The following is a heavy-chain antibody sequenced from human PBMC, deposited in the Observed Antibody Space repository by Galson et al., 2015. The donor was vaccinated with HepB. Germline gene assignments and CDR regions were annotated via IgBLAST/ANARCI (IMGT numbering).Heavy chain of an antibody. CDR2: IYYTGTT. CDR1: GGSISSSSYY. Sequence: SETLSLTCTVSGGSISSSSYYWGWIRQPPGKGLEWIGSIYYTGTTYYNPSLKSRLTISVDTSKNQFSLKLSSVTATDTAVYYCARSYYDCVRGSYRPYFDYWGQGTLVTVSS. CDR3: ARSYYDCVRGSYRPYFDY. J-gene: IGHJ4*02. D-gene: IGHD3-16*02. V-gene: IGHV4-39*01.